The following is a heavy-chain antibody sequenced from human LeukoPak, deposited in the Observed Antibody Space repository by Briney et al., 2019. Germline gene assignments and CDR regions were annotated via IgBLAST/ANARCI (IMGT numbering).Heavy chain of an antibody. CDR1: GFTFDDYA. J-gene: IGHJ4*02. CDR3: AKGGNGYNHDAPIDY. V-gene: IGHV3-9*01. CDR2: ISWNSGSI. Sequence: GGSLRLSCAASGFTFDDYAMHWVRQAPGKGLEWVSGISWNSGSIGYAGSVKGRFTISRDNAKNSLYLQMNSLRAEDTALYYCAKGGNGYNHDAPIDYWGQGTLVTVSS. D-gene: IGHD5-24*01.